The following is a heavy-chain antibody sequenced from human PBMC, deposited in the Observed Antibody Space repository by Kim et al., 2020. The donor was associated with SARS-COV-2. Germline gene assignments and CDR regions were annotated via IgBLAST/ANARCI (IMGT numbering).Heavy chain of an antibody. V-gene: IGHV3-7*03. CDR3: ARYPITMVRGAPEYFDY. Sequence: GGSLRLSCAASGFTFSSYWMRWVRQAPGKGLEWVANITQDGSDKYYVDSVKGRFTISRDNAKNSLYLQMNSLRAEDTAVYYCARYPITMVRGAPEYFDYWGQGTLVTVSS. J-gene: IGHJ4*02. CDR1: GFTFSSYW. D-gene: IGHD3-10*01. CDR2: ITQDGSDK.